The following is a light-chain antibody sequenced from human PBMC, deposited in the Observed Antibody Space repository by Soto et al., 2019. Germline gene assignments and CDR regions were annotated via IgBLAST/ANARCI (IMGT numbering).Light chain of an antibody. J-gene: IGLJ1*01. CDR2: DVS. Sequence: QSVLTQPASVSGSPGQSITISCTGTSSDVGGYNYASWYQQHPGKAPKLIISDVSNRPSGVSNRFSGSKSGNTASLTISGLQAEDEADYYCNSYTSSSTHVFGTGTKVTV. V-gene: IGLV2-14*03. CDR1: SSDVGGYNY. CDR3: NSYTSSSTHV.